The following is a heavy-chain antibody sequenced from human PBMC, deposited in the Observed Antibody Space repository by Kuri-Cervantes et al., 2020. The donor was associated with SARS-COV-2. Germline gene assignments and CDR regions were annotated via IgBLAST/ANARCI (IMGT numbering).Heavy chain of an antibody. J-gene: IGHJ6*03. V-gene: IGHV4-34*01. CDR2: VNHRGDT. CDR1: GEPFSGYY. CDR3: AVLRAYYDFWSNDGGYYMDV. Sequence: SETLSLTCAFYGEPFSGYYWTWIRQSPGKGLEWIGEVNHRGDTNYNPSLMGRVTISVDTSKNQFSLKLSSATAADTAVYYCAVLRAYYDFWSNDGGYYMDVWGKGTTVTVSS. D-gene: IGHD3-3*01.